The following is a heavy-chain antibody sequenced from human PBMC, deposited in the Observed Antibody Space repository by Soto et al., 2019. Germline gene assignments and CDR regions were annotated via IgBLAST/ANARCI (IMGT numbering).Heavy chain of an antibody. D-gene: IGHD2-15*01. V-gene: IGHV1-18*01. CDR1: GYTFTSYG. CDR3: ARDQDIVVVVAATPFDY. CDR2: ISAYNGNT. Sequence: QVQLVQSGAEVKKPGASVKVSCKASGYTFTSYGISWVRQAPGQGLEWMGWISAYNGNTNYAQKLQGRVTMTTDTATSTAYMELRSLRSDDTAVYYCARDQDIVVVVAATPFDYWGQGTLVTVSS. J-gene: IGHJ4*02.